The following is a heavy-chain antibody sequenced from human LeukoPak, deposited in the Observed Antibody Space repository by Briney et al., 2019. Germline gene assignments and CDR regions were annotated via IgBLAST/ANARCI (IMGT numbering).Heavy chain of an antibody. CDR3: ARHRGYYGSGNRYYYGMDV. D-gene: IGHD3-10*01. V-gene: IGHV4-39*01. J-gene: IGHJ6*02. CDR1: GGSISSSSYY. Sequence: PSETLSLTCTVSGGSISSSSYYWGWIRQPPGKGLEWIGSIYYSGSTYYHPSLKSRVTISVDTSKNQFSLKLSSVTAADTAVYYCARHRGYYGSGNRYYYGMDVWGQGTTVTVSS. CDR2: IYYSGST.